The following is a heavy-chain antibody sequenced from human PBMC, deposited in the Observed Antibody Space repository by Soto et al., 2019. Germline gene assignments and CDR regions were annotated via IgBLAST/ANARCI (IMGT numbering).Heavy chain of an antibody. Sequence: GGSLRLSCAASGFTFSSYAMHWVRQVPGKGLEWVAVIAYDESNQYYADSVKGRFTISRDNSRNTLFLQMSSLRVEDTAVYYCARDVFSSGIAPQYFQDWGQGTLVTVSS. J-gene: IGHJ1*01. CDR2: IAYDESNQ. CDR1: GFTFSSYA. D-gene: IGHD3-22*01. V-gene: IGHV3-30-3*01. CDR3: ARDVFSSGIAPQYFQD.